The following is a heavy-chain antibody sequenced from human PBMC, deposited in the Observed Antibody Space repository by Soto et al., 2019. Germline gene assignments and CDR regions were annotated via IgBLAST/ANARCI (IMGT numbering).Heavy chain of an antibody. D-gene: IGHD5-18*01. CDR2: ISTSGGST. CDR3: ARDGLGAYTYGSYYFDY. CDR1: GFTFSNYA. V-gene: IGHV3-23*01. Sequence: EVQLLESGGGLVQPGGSLRLSCEASGFTFSNYAMSWVRQAPGKGLEWVSTISTSGGSTYSADSVKGRFTISRDNSKKPLYLQMNSLRAEDTAVYYCARDGLGAYTYGSYYFDYWGQGTLVTVSS. J-gene: IGHJ4*02.